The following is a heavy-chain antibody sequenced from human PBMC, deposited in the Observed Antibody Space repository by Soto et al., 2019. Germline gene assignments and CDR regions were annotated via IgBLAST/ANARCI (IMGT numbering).Heavy chain of an antibody. CDR2: IYYSGST. CDR1: GGSISSSSYY. V-gene: IGHV4-39*01. Sequence: SETLSLTCTVSGGSISSSSYYWVLIRQPPGKGLEWIGSIYYSGSTYYNPSLKSRVTISVDTSKNQFSLKLSSVTAADTAVYYCMTGSSGFDYWGQGTLVTVSS. CDR3: MTGSSGFDY. D-gene: IGHD6-6*01. J-gene: IGHJ4*02.